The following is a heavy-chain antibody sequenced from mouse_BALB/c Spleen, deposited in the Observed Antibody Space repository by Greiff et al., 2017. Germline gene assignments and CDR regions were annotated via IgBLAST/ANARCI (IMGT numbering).Heavy chain of an antibody. CDR2: INSDGGST. D-gene: IGHD2-14*01. V-gene: IGHV5-2*01. CDR1: EYEFPSHD. J-gene: IGHJ3*01. CDR3: ARQGYDGAWFAY. Sequence: EVKVVESGGGLVQPGESLKLSCESNEYEFPSHDMSWVRKTPEKRLELVAAINSDGGSTYYPDTMERRFIISRDNTKKTLYLQMSSLRSEDTALYYCARQGYDGAWFAYWGQGTLVTVSA.